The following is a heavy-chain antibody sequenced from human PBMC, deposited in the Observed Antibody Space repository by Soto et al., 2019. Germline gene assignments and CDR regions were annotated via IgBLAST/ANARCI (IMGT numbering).Heavy chain of an antibody. D-gene: IGHD5-18*01. CDR3: ASREYSYGYFAFDY. V-gene: IGHV4-39*01. CDR1: GGSISSSSYY. J-gene: IGHJ4*02. CDR2: IYYSGST. Sequence: QLQLQESGPGLVKPSETLSLTCTVSGGSISSSSYYWGWIRQPPGKGLEWIGSIYYSGSTYYNPSLKSRVTISEDTSKNQFSLKLSSVTAADTAVYYCASREYSYGYFAFDYWGQGTLVTVSS.